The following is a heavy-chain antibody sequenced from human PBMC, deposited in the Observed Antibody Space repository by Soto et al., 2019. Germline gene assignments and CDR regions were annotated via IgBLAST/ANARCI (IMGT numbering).Heavy chain of an antibody. V-gene: IGHV1-69*04. Sequence: QVQLVHSGAEVKKPGSSVKVSCKASGGTFSSYTISWVRQAPGQGLEWMGRIIPILGIANYAQKFQGRVTITADKSTSTAYMELISLRSEDTAVYYCAREDILTGNDAFDIWGQGTMVTVSS. CDR2: IIPILGIA. CDR3: AREDILTGNDAFDI. D-gene: IGHD3-9*01. CDR1: GGTFSSYT. J-gene: IGHJ3*02.